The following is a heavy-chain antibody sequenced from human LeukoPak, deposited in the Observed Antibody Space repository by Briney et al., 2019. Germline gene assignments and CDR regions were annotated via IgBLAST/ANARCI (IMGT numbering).Heavy chain of an antibody. CDR3: AGGDYYDSSGYYYGPFDY. Sequence: ASVKVSCKVSGYTLTELSMHWVRQAPGKGLEWMGGFDPEDGETIYAQKFQGRVTMTEDTSTDTAYMELSSLRSEDTAVYYCAGGDYYDSSGYYYGPFDYWGQGSLVTVSS. J-gene: IGHJ4*02. CDR1: GYTLTELS. V-gene: IGHV1-24*01. D-gene: IGHD3-22*01. CDR2: FDPEDGET.